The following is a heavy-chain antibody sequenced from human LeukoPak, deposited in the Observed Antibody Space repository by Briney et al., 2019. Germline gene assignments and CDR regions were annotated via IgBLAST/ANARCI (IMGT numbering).Heavy chain of an antibody. V-gene: IGHV3-48*01. J-gene: IGHJ4*02. CDR1: GFTFSSYS. Sequence: PGGSLRLSCAASGFTFSSYSMLWVRQAPGKGLEWVSYISSSSSTIYYADSVKGRFTISRDNAKNSLYLQMNSLRAEDTAVYFCARYQSLEMATGWRYFDYWGQGTLVTVSS. CDR2: ISSSSSTI. CDR3: ARYQSLEMATGWRYFDY. D-gene: IGHD5-24*01.